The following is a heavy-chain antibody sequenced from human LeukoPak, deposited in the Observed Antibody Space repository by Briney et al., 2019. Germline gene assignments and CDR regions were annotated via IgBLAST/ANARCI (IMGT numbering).Heavy chain of an antibody. D-gene: IGHD1-26*01. CDR1: GFTFSSYG. J-gene: IGHJ5*02. CDR3: AKDKASGGSYYFLSNWFDP. CDR2: ISYDGSNK. Sequence: TGGSLRLSCAASGFTFSSYGMHWVRQAPGKGLEWVAVISYDGSNKYYADSVKGRFTISGNNSKNTLYLQMNSLRAEDTAVYYCAKDKASGGSYYFLSNWFDPWGQGTLVTVSS. V-gene: IGHV3-30*18.